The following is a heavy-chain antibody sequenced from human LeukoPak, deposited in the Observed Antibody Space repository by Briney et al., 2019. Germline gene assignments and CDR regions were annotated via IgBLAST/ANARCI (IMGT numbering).Heavy chain of an antibody. CDR3: ATDYGYYFDY. CDR2: ISGSTTDI. D-gene: IGHD4-17*01. V-gene: IGHV3-21*01. Sequence: GGSLRLSCAASGFTFTAYTINWVRQAPGKGLEWVSYISGSTTDIYYADSVKGRFTISRDNAKNSLYLQMNSLRAEDTAVYYCATDYGYYFDYWGQGTLVAVSS. J-gene: IGHJ4*02. CDR1: GFTFTAYT.